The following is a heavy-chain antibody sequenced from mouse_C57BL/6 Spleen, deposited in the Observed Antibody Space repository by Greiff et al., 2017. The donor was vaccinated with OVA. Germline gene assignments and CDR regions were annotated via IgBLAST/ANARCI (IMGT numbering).Heavy chain of an antibody. CDR2: IWRGGST. D-gene: IGHD2-5*01. V-gene: IGHV2-5*01. J-gene: IGHJ3*01. Sequence: VQLQQSGPGLVQPSQSLSITCTVSGFSLTSYGVHWVRQSPGKGLEWLGVIWRGGSTDYNAAFMSILSITKDNSKSQVCCKMNSLQADDTAIYYCASAYYSNFWFAYWGQGTLVTVSA. CDR3: ASAYYSNFWFAY. CDR1: GFSLTSYG.